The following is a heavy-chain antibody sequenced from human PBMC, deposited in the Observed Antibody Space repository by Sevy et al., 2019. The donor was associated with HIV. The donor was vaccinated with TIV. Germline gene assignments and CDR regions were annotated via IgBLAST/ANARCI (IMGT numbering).Heavy chain of an antibody. V-gene: IGHV6-1*01. Sequence: SQTLSLTCVISGDSVSSNTAAWNWIRQSPSRGLEWLGRTYYRSRWFHDYAVSLKSRITISSDTSKNLFSLQLNSVTPEDTAVYYCSRGGEVGDDWGLGTLVTVSS. CDR2: TYYRSRWFH. J-gene: IGHJ4*02. CDR1: GDSVSSNTAA. D-gene: IGHD3-16*01. CDR3: SRGGEVGDD.